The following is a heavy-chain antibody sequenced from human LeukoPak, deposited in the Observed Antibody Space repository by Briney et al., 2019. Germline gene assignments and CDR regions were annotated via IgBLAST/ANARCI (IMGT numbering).Heavy chain of an antibody. D-gene: IGHD3-22*01. CDR3: AGGNYYDSSGYAPPGH. V-gene: IGHV3-48*03. CDR2: ISSSGSTM. Sequence: GGSLRLSCAASGFTFSYYEMNWVRQAPGKGLEWVSYISSSGSTMYYADSVKGRFTISRDNAKNSLYLQMNSLRAEDTAVYYCAGGNYYDSSGYAPPGHWGQGTLVTVSS. CDR1: GFTFSYYE. J-gene: IGHJ1*01.